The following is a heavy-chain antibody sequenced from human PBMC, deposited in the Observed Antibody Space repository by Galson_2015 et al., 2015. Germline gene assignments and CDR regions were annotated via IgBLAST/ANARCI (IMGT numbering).Heavy chain of an antibody. CDR2: IIPIFGTA. D-gene: IGHD2-2*01. Sequence: SVKVSCKASGGTFSSYAISWVRQAPGQGLEWMGGIIPIFGTANYAQKFQGRVTITAGESTSTAYMELSSLRSEDTAVYYCARGRGVVVPAVMLVAFDIWGQGTMVTVSS. CDR3: ARGRGVVVPAVMLVAFDI. CDR1: GGTFSSYA. J-gene: IGHJ3*02. V-gene: IGHV1-69*13.